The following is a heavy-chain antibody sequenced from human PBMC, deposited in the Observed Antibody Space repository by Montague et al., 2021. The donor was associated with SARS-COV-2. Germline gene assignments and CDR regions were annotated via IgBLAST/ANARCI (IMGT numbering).Heavy chain of an antibody. CDR3: ARAESVRTFEYGMDG. CDR1: GGSISSYY. J-gene: IGHJ6*02. V-gene: IGHV4-59*01. CDR2: IYYSGST. D-gene: IGHD2/OR15-2a*01. Sequence: SETLSLTCTVSGGSISSYYWGWIRQLPGKGLEWIGYIYYSGSTNXNPSLKSRVTISVDTSKKQFSLKLSSVTAADTAVHYCARAESVRTFEYGMDGWGQGTPVTVSS.